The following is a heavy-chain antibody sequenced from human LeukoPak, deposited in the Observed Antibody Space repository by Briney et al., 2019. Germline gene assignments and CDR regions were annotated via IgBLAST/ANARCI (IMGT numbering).Heavy chain of an antibody. V-gene: IGHV1-18*01. D-gene: IGHD3-9*01. CDR2: ISAYSGNT. Sequence: ASVKVSCKASGYPFNNYDINWVRQATGQGLEWMGWISAYSGNTDYAQNQKLQGRVTMTTDTSTSTAYMELRSLRSDDTAVYYCARADWGSWFDPWGQGTLVTVSS. CDR1: GYPFNNYD. J-gene: IGHJ5*02. CDR3: ARADWGSWFDP.